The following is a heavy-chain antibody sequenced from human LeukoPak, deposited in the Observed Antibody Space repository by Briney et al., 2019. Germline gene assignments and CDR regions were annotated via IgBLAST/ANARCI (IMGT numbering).Heavy chain of an antibody. CDR2: IDPDGSHQ. Sequence: PGGSLRLSCAASGFTLSTYAMSWVRQAPGKGLEWVANIDPDGSHQYYVDSVKGRFTISKDNAKNSLYLQMNSLRAEDTAVYYCAKDGSNIAVAATNFDYWGQGTLVTVSS. CDR1: GFTLSTYA. D-gene: IGHD6-19*01. J-gene: IGHJ4*02. CDR3: AKDGSNIAVAATNFDY. V-gene: IGHV3-7*01.